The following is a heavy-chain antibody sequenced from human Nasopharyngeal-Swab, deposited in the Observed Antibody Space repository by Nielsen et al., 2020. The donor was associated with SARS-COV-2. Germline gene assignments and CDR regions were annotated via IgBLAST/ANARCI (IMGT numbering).Heavy chain of an antibody. J-gene: IGHJ6*02. CDR3: ARDLVVGATTSAYYYYYGMDV. D-gene: IGHD1-26*01. V-gene: IGHV3-7*01. CDR2: IKQDGSEK. CDR1: GFTFSSYW. Sequence: GESLKISCAASGFTFSSYWMHWVRQAPGKGLEWVANIKQDGSEKYYVDSVKGRFTISRDNAKNSLYLQMNSLRAEDTAVYYCARDLVVGATTSAYYYYYGMDVWGQGTTVTVSS.